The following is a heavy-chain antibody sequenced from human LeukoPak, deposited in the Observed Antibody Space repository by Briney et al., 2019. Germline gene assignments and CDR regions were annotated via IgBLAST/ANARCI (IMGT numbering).Heavy chain of an antibody. CDR2: IKQDGSEE. Sequence: GGSLRLSCAASGFTFSSYWMSWVRQAPGKGLEWVANIKQDGSEEVYVDSVKGRFTISRDNAKNSLFLQMNTLRAEDTAVYFCVRGYSFGPYGMDVWGQGTTVTVSS. D-gene: IGHD2-15*01. CDR3: VRGYSFGPYGMDV. CDR1: GFTFSSYW. V-gene: IGHV3-7*05. J-gene: IGHJ6*02.